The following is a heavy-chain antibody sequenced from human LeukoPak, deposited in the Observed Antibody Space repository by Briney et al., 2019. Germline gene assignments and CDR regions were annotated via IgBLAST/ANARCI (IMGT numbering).Heavy chain of an antibody. CDR2: IYYSGST. J-gene: IGHJ3*02. CDR1: GGSVSSGSYY. Sequence: PSETLSLICTVSGGSVSSGSYYWSWIRQPPGKGLEWIGYIYYSGSTNYNPSLKSRVTISVDTSKNQFSLKLSSVTAADTAVYYCARYSSGWYHAFDIWGQGTMVTVSS. CDR3: ARYSSGWYHAFDI. V-gene: IGHV4-61*01. D-gene: IGHD6-19*01.